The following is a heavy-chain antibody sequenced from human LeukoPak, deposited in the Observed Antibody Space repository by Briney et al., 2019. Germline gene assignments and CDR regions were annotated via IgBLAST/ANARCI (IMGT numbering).Heavy chain of an antibody. D-gene: IGHD1-1*01. V-gene: IGHV1-18*01. Sequence: ASVKVSFKASGYSFTDYAITWVRQAPGQGLEWMGWLSTYNGDTHHAHKVQGRVTMTRDTSTSTAYMELGTLRSEDTAVYYCARGNGLENWFDPWGQGTLVTVSS. CDR1: GYSFTDYA. CDR3: ARGNGLENWFDP. J-gene: IGHJ5*02. CDR2: LSTYNGDT.